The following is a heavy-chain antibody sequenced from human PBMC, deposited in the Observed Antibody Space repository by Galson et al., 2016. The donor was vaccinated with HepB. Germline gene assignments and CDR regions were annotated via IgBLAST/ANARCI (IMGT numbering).Heavy chain of an antibody. CDR1: ADSIRSSF. D-gene: IGHD2-21*02. J-gene: IGHJ3*01. CDR3: ARENCGGDCSPLGAFDL. V-gene: IGHV4-59*01. CDR2: ISYSGST. Sequence: SETLSLTCSVSADSIRSSFWSWIRQPPGKGLEWIGYISYSGSTYYNPSLNSRVTIAVDTSKNQLSLKLSSVTAADTAVYYCARENCGGDCSPLGAFDLWGQGTMVTVSS.